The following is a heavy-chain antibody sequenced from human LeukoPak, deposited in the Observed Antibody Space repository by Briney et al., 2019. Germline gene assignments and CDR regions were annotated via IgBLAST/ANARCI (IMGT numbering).Heavy chain of an antibody. CDR2: IYYSGST. V-gene: IGHV4-59*12. Sequence: SETLSLTCTVSGGSISSYYWSWIRQPPGKGLEWIGYIYYSGSTNYNPSLKSRVTISVDTSKNQFSLKLSSVTAADTAVYYCARARYGDLDYWGQGTLVTVSS. CDR1: GGSISSYY. J-gene: IGHJ4*02. CDR3: ARARYGDLDY. D-gene: IGHD4-17*01.